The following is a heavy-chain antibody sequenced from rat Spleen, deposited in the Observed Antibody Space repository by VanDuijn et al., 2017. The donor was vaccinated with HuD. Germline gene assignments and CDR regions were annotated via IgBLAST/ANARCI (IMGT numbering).Heavy chain of an antibody. CDR2: ISPGGGNT. CDR3: VRQDTSGYSNWFTY. Sequence: EVKLVETGGGLVQPGRSLKLSCAASGFTFSHYDMAWVRQAPKKGLEWVASISPGGGNTYYRDSVKGRFTVSRDNAKSTLYLQMDSLRSEDTATFYCVRQDTSGYSNWFTYWGQGTLVTVSS. D-gene: IGHD4-3*01. J-gene: IGHJ3*01. CDR1: GFTFSHYD. V-gene: IGHV5-25*01.